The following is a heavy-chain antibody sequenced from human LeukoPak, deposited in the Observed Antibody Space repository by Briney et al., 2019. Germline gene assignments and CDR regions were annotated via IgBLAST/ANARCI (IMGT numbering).Heavy chain of an antibody. Sequence: PGGSLRLSCSGSGFTFGNFKMNWVCQVPGTGLEWLAYISSSGHITYYADSVKGRFAVSRDNAKNSVSLEMDSLRADDTGIYFCVRDPDPQGNRDFWGQGTHVIVSS. CDR3: VRDPDPQGNRDF. V-gene: IGHV3-48*03. CDR1: GFTFGNFK. CDR2: ISSSGHIT. J-gene: IGHJ4*02.